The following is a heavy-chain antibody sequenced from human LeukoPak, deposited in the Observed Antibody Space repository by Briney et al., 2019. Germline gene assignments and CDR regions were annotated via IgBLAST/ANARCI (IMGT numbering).Heavy chain of an antibody. J-gene: IGHJ5*02. CDR2: IYHSGST. Sequence: SETLSLTCTVSGGSISSGGYYWSWIRRHSGKGLEWIGYIYHSGSTYYNPPLKSRVTISVDTSKNQFSLKLSSVTAADTAVYYCARTYYGDYSSWFDPWGQGTLVTVSS. CDR3: ARTYYGDYSSWFDP. V-gene: IGHV4-31*03. CDR1: GGSISSGGYY. D-gene: IGHD4-17*01.